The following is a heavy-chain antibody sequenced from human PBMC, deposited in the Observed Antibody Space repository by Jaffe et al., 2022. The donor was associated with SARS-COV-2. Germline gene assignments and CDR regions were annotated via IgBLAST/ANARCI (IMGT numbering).Heavy chain of an antibody. Sequence: EVQLVESGGGLVQPGGSLRLSCAASGFTFSDHYMDWVRQAPGKGLEWLGRIRKKANSYTTEYAASVKGRFTFSRDDSKNSLYLQMNSLKTEDTAVYYCGRVSVSDYGDYVGDFWGQGTLVTVSS. J-gene: IGHJ4*02. V-gene: IGHV3-72*01. CDR1: GFTFSDHY. CDR3: GRVSVSDYGDYVGDF. D-gene: IGHD4-17*01. CDR2: IRKKANSYTT.